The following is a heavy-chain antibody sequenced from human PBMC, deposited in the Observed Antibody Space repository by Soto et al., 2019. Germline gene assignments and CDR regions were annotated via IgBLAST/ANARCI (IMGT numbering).Heavy chain of an antibody. D-gene: IGHD6-6*01. J-gene: IGHJ4*02. CDR1: GYTVTRPY. Sequence: APVKGSCQASGYTVTRPYTPWVRQAPGQGLEWMGMINPSSGSTSYAQKFQGRVSMTRDTSTSTVYMELISLTSEDTAVYYCARVSSTSSSPLDYWGQGTMVTVSS. V-gene: IGHV1-46*03. CDR2: INPSSGST. CDR3: ARVSSTSSSPLDY.